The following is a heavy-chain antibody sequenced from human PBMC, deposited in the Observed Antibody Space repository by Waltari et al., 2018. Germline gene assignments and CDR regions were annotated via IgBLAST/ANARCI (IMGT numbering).Heavy chain of an antibody. J-gene: IGHJ4*02. CDR3: ASDCCGSGYRIHY. CDR1: GFTFGSHW. V-gene: IGHV3-74*01. CDR2: IDDDGSSA. D-gene: IGHD3-3*01. Sequence: DVHLVESGGGLVQPRGSLRLSCTVSGFTFGSHWRHWVRQFPGKGLVWISRIDDDGSSAIYADSVKGRFTVSRDNAKNTLYLEMNNLKAEDTAVYYCASDCCGSGYRIHYWGQGTLVNVSS.